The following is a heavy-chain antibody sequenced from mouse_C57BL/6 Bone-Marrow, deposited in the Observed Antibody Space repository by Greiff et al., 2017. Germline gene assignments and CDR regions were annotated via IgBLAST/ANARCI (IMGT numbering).Heavy chain of an antibody. CDR3: AREGYGSGCWYFNV. Sequence: QVQLQQSGPGLVQPSQSLSITCTASGFSLTSYGVHWVRQSPGKGLEWLGVIWSGGSTDYNAAFISRLSISKDNSKSQVSFKMNSLQADDTAMYYCAREGYGSGCWYFNVGGTGTTVTVSS. CDR2: IWSGGST. V-gene: IGHV2-2*01. J-gene: IGHJ1*03. CDR1: GFSLTSYG. D-gene: IGHD1-1*01.